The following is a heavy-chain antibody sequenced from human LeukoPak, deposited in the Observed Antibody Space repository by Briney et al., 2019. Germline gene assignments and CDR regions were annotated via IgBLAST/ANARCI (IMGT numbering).Heavy chain of an antibody. CDR2: IVVGSGHT. J-gene: IGHJ6*02. CDR1: GFTFATSA. CDR3: AATLTVTTGSTYYGMDV. V-gene: IGHV1-58*01. Sequence: SVKVSCKASGFTFATSAAQWVRQSRGQRLEWIGWIVVGSGHTNYAQKFQGRVTITRDMSTSTSYMDLSSLRSEDTAVYYCAATLTVTTGSTYYGMDVWGRGTTVTVSS. D-gene: IGHD4-17*01.